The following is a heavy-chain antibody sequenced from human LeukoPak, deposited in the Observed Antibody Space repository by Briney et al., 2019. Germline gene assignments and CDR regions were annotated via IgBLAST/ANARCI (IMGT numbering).Heavy chain of an antibody. Sequence: ASVKVSCKASGYTFTSYGISWVRQAPGQGLEWMGWISAYNGTTNYAQKLQGRVTMTTDTSKSTAYMELRSLRSDDTAVYYCARDRYYDSSGYSPPSDWGQGTMVTVSS. J-gene: IGHJ3*01. D-gene: IGHD3-22*01. CDR2: ISAYNGTT. V-gene: IGHV1-18*01. CDR3: ARDRYYDSSGYSPPSD. CDR1: GYTFTSYG.